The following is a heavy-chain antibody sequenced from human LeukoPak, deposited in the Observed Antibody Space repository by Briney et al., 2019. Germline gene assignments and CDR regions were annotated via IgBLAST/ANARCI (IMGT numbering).Heavy chain of an antibody. CDR2: IGRGIT. CDR1: GFTFSTYS. D-gene: IGHD6-19*01. CDR3: AREGREWLSVGIDY. V-gene: IGHV3-48*04. Sequence: GGSLRLSCTASGFTFSTYSMNWVRQAPGKGLEWISHIGRGITYADSVKGRFTISRDNAKNSVYLQMNSLRAEDTAAYYCAREGREWLSVGIDYWGRGTLVTVSS. J-gene: IGHJ4*02.